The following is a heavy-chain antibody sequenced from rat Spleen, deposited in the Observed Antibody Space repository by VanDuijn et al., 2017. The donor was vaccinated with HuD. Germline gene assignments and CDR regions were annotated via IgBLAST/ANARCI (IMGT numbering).Heavy chain of an antibody. CDR1: GFTFSNYY. Sequence: EVQLVESGGGLVQPGGSLKISCAASGFTFSNYYMAWVRQAPTKGLEWVAYISTGGDNTYYRDSVKGRFTISRDNAKSTLYLQMDSLRSEDTATYYCARQWDYWGQGVMVTVSS. CDR2: ISTGGDNT. J-gene: IGHJ2*01. V-gene: IGHV5-25*01. CDR3: ARQWDY.